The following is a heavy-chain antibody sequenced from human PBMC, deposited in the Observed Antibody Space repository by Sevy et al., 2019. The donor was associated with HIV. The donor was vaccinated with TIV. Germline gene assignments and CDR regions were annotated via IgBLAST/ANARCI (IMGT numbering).Heavy chain of an antibody. J-gene: IGHJ6*02. CDR1: GGSVSSSSHY. Sequence: SETLSLTCTVSGGSVSSSSHYWSWIRQPPGRGLECIGYIYYSGNTNYNPSLKSRVTISVDTSKNQFSLKLSSVTAADTAVYFCARVSGSYSGLSGYYRMDVWGQGTTVTVSS. V-gene: IGHV4-61*01. D-gene: IGHD1-26*01. CDR3: ARVSGSYSGLSGYYRMDV. CDR2: IYYSGNT.